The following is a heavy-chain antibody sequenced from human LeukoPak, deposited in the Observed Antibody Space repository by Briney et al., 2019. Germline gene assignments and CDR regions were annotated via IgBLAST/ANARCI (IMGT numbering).Heavy chain of an antibody. V-gene: IGHV1-2*02. CDR2: INPNSGGT. J-gene: IGHJ5*02. Sequence: GASVKVSCKASGYTFTGYYMHWVRQAPGQGLEWMGWINPNSGGTNYAQKFQGRVTMTRDTSISTAYMELSRLRSDDTAVYYCARSQLLGRGNWFDPWGQGTLVTVSS. CDR1: GYTFTGYY. D-gene: IGHD2-2*01. CDR3: ARSQLLGRGNWFDP.